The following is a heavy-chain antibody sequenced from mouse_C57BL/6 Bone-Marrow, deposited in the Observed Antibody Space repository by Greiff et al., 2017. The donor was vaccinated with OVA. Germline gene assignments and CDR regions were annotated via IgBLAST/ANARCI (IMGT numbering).Heavy chain of an antibody. CDR3: ARTNDYGSSWYFGV. Sequence: QVQLQQPGAELVRPGTSVKLSCKASGYTFTSYWMHWVKQRPGQGLEWIGVIDPSASYTNYNQKFKGKATLTVDTSSSTAYMQLSSLTSEDSAVYYCARTNDYGSSWYFGVWGTGTTVTVSS. J-gene: IGHJ1*03. CDR2: IDPSASYT. CDR1: GYTFTSYW. D-gene: IGHD1-1*01. V-gene: IGHV1-59*01.